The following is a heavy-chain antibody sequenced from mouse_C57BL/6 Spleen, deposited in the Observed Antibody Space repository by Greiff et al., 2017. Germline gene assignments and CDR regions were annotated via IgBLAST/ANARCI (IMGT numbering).Heavy chain of an antibody. CDR2: ISYSGST. Sequence: EVKLMESGPGLAKPSQTLSFTCSATGYSITSDYWNWIRKFPGNKLEYMGYISYSGSTYYNPPLKSRISITRATSKNKYYLQLNSVTTADTATYYCASSGHYYGSSWYFDVWGTGTTVTVSS. D-gene: IGHD1-1*01. V-gene: IGHV3-8*01. CDR3: ASSGHYYGSSWYFDV. CDR1: GYSITSDY. J-gene: IGHJ1*03.